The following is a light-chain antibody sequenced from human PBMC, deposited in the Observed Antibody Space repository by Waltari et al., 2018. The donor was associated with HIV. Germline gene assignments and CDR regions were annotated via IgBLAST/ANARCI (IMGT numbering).Light chain of an antibody. V-gene: IGLV1-40*01. CDR3: QSYDSSLSGWV. J-gene: IGLJ3*02. Sequence: QSVLTQPPSVSAAPGQRVTTSCTGSSSNIAAGYDLHRYRQLPGTAPKRLIYDNSNRPSGVPDGFSGSKSGTSASLAITGLQAEDEADYYCQSYDSSLSGWVFGGGTKLTVL. CDR2: DNS. CDR1: SSNIAAGYD.